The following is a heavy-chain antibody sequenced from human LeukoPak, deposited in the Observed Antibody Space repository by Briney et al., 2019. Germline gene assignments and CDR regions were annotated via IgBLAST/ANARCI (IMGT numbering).Heavy chain of an antibody. CDR2: INPNSGDT. D-gene: IGHD6-19*01. CDR3: ATYGWLVQGFYFDY. CDR1: GYTFTGYY. Sequence: ASVKVSCEASGYTFTGYYIHWVRQAPGQGLEWMGWINPNSGDTNYAQKFQGRVTMTRDTSISTAYMELNTLRSDDTAVYYCATYGWLVQGFYFDYWGQGTLVTVSS. J-gene: IGHJ4*02. V-gene: IGHV1-2*02.